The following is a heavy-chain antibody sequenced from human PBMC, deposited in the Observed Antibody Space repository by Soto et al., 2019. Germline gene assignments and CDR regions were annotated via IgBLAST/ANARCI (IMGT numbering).Heavy chain of an antibody. CDR3: ARLPNKSPQN. Sequence: EVQLVESGGGLVQPGGSLRLSCVASGFTFSSYWMHWVRQAPGKGLVWVSSISNDGSSTSYADPVKGRFTISRDNAKNTLYLQMNILRAEDTAVYYCARLPNKSPQNWGQGTLVIVS. CDR1: GFTFSSYW. V-gene: IGHV3-74*01. CDR2: ISNDGSST. J-gene: IGHJ1*01.